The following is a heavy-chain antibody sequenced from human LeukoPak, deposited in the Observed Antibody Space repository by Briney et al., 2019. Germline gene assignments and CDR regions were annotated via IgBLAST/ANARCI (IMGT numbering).Heavy chain of an antibody. CDR1: GYTFTDYY. CDR3: ARCFRGSGGDCYPGYFDY. Sequence: ASVKVSCKASGYTFTDYYMHWVRQAPGQGLEWMGWINPNSGGTNYAQKFQGRVTMTRDTSISTAYMELSSLRSDDTAVYYCARCFRGSGGDCYPGYFDYWGQGTLVTVSS. J-gene: IGHJ4*02. CDR2: INPNSGGT. V-gene: IGHV1-2*02. D-gene: IGHD2-21*02.